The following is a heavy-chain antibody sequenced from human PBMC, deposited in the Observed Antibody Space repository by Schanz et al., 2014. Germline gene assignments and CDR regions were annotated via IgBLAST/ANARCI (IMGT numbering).Heavy chain of an antibody. CDR3: ARDLISSGWYPSDY. J-gene: IGHJ4*02. V-gene: IGHV3-33*08. Sequence: MQLLESGGGLVQPGGSLRLSCAASGFIFSAYPMTWVRQAPGKGLEWLAVIWFDGTNKYNADSVKGRFTISRDNAKNSLYLQMNSLRVEDTAVYYCARDLISSGWYPSDYWGQGTLVTVSS. CDR2: IWFDGTNK. D-gene: IGHD6-19*01. CDR1: GFIFSAYP.